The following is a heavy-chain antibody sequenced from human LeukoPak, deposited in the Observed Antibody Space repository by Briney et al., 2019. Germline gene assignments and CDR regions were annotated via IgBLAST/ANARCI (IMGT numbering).Heavy chain of an antibody. CDR3: ARDSRLLWFGELNFDY. CDR1: GFSFSSYW. J-gene: IGHJ4*02. Sequence: QSGGSLRLSCAASGFSFSSYWISWVRQAPGKGLEWVANIKQDGSEKYYVDSVKGRFTISRDNAKNSLYLQMNSLRVEDTAVYYCARDSRLLWFGELNFDYWGQGTLVTVSS. V-gene: IGHV3-7*01. CDR2: IKQDGSEK. D-gene: IGHD3-10*01.